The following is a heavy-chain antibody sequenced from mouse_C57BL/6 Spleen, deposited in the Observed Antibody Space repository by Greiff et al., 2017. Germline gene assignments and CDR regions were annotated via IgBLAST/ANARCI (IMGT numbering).Heavy chain of an antibody. J-gene: IGHJ2*01. Sequence: VQLKESGPGLVKPSQSLSLTCSVTGYSITSGYYWNWIRQFPANKLEWMGYISYDGSNKYNPSLKNRISITRDTSKNQFFLKLNSVTTKDTATYYCAKRDYDYVLDYWGQGTTLTVPS. D-gene: IGHD2-4*01. CDR3: AKRDYDYVLDY. CDR1: GYSITSGYY. V-gene: IGHV3-6*01. CDR2: ISYDGSN.